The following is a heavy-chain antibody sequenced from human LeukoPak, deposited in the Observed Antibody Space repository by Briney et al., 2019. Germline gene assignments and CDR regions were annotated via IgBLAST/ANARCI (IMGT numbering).Heavy chain of an antibody. J-gene: IGHJ4*02. Sequence: ASVKVSCKASGYTFTSYYMHWVRQAPGQGLEWMGIINPSGGSTSYVQKFQGRVTMTRDTSTSTVYMELSSLRSEDTAVYYCARSYCSSTSCYLFDYWGQGTLVTVSS. CDR1: GYTFTSYY. V-gene: IGHV1-46*01. D-gene: IGHD2-2*01. CDR2: INPSGGST. CDR3: ARSYCSSTSCYLFDY.